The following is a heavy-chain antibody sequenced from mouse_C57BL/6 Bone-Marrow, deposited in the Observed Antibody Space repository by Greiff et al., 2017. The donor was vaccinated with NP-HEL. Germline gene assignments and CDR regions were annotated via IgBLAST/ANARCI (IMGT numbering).Heavy chain of an antibody. Sequence: QVQLQQPGAELVRPGTSVKLSCKASGYTFTSYWMHWVKQRPGQGLEWIGVIDPSDSYTNYNQKFKGKATLTVDTSSSTAYMQLSSLTSEDSAVYYCARSYGNSFDYWGQGTTLTVSS. CDR3: ARSYGNSFDY. V-gene: IGHV1-59*01. J-gene: IGHJ2*01. CDR2: IDPSDSYT. D-gene: IGHD2-1*01. CDR1: GYTFTSYW.